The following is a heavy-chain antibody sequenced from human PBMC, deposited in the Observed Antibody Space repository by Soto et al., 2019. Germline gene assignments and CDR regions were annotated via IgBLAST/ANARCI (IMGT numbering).Heavy chain of an antibody. V-gene: IGHV4-59*01. D-gene: IGHD1-26*01. CDR1: GGSISSYY. CDR2: IYYSGST. J-gene: IGHJ4*02. Sequence: SETLSLTCTVSGGSISSYYWSWIRQPPGKGLEWIGYIYYSGSTNYNPSLKSRVTISVDTSKNQFSLKLSSVTAADTAVYYCARVVGATYYFDYWGQGTLVTVSS. CDR3: ARVVGATYYFDY.